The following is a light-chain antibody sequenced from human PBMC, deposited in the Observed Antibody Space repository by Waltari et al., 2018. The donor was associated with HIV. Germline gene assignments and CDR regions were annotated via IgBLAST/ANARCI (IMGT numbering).Light chain of an antibody. CDR2: GNN. Sequence: QSVLTQPPSVSGAPGQRVTISCTGSSSNIGAGYDVNWYQQFPGTAPRLLIHGNNNRPSGVSDRFSGSKSCTSASLAITGLQAEDEADYFCQSYDNNLQCSGVFGGGTRLIVL. CDR1: SSNIGAGYD. CDR3: QSYDNNLQCSGV. J-gene: IGLJ3*02. V-gene: IGLV1-40*01.